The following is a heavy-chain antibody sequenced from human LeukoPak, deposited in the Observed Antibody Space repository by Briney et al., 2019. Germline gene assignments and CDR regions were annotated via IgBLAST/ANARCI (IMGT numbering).Heavy chain of an antibody. D-gene: IGHD2-2*01. V-gene: IGHV3-30*03. CDR2: ISYDGSNK. CDR3: ARECSSTSCQDAFDI. Sequence: GRSLRLSCAASGFTFSSYGMHWVRQAPGKGLEWVAVISYDGSNKYYADSVKGRFTISRDNSKNSLYLQMNSLRAEDTAVYYCARECSSTSCQDAFDIWGQGTMVTVSS. CDR1: GFTFSSYG. J-gene: IGHJ3*02.